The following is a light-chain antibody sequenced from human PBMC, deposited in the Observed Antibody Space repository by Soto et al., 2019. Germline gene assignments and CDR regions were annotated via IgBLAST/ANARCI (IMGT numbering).Light chain of an antibody. J-gene: IGLJ2*01. CDR1: SANIGTKT. Sequence: QSVLTQPPSASGTPGQRVTISCSGSSANIGTKTVNWYRHLPGTAPKLLIYGTSQRPSGVPDRFSGSKSGTSASLAISGLQSEDEAAYFCATWDDSLSGPVFGGGTKLTVL. V-gene: IGLV1-44*01. CDR3: ATWDDSLSGPV. CDR2: GTS.